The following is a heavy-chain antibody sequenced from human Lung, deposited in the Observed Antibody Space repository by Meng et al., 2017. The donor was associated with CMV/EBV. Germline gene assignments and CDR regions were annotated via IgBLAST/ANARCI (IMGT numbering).Heavy chain of an antibody. CDR1: GGSISSSSYY. D-gene: IGHD2-2*01. V-gene: IGHV4-39*07. J-gene: IGHJ6*02. Sequence: SETXSLXXTVSGGSISSSSYYWGWIRQPPGKGLEWIGSIYYSGSTYYNPSLKSRVTISVDTSKNQFSLKLSSVTAADTAVYYCARDGGKYCSSTSCKSKYYYYGMDVWGQGTXVTVSS. CDR2: IYYSGST. CDR3: ARDGGKYCSSTSCKSKYYYYGMDV.